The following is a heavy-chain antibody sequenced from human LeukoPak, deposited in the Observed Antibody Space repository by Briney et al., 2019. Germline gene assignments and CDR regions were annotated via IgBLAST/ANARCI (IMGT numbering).Heavy chain of an antibody. V-gene: IGHV3-23*01. D-gene: IGHD1-26*01. CDR3: AKDQSGSYFGDAFDI. J-gene: IGHJ3*02. Sequence: GGSPRLSCAASGFTFSSYAMSWVRQAPGKGLEWVSAISGSGGSTYYADSVKGRFTISRDNSKNTLYLQMNSLRAEDTAVYYCAKDQSGSYFGDAFDIWGQGTMVTVSS. CDR1: GFTFSSYA. CDR2: ISGSGGST.